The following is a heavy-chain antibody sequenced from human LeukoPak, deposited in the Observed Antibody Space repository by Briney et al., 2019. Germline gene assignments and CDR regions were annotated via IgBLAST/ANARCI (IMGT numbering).Heavy chain of an antibody. CDR1: GGTFSSYA. D-gene: IGHD4-11*01. CDR2: INPNSGGT. CDR3: ARGEDYSHDY. J-gene: IGHJ4*02. Sequence: ASVKVSCKASGGTFSSYAISWVRQAPGQGLEWLGRINPNSGGTNFAQKFQGRVTMTGDTSISTVSMELNRLTSDDTAIYYCARGEDYSHDYWGQGTLVTVSS. V-gene: IGHV1-2*06.